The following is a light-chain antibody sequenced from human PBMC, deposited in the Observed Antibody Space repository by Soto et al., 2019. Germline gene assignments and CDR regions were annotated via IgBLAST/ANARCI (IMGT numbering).Light chain of an antibody. J-gene: IGLJ2*01. CDR3: SSYTSSNTVV. CDR2: DVS. V-gene: IGLV2-14*01. CDR1: SSDVGGYNY. Sequence: QSALTQPASVSGSPGQTITISCTGASSDVGGYNYVSWYQQNPGKAPKLIIYDVSDRPSGVSNRFSGSKSGNTASLTISGLQAEDEADYYCSSYTSSNTVVFGGGTQLTVL.